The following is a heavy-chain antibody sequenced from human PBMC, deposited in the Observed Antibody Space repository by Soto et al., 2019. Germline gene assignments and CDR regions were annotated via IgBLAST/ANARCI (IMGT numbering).Heavy chain of an antibody. V-gene: IGHV1-8*01. D-gene: IGHD1-1*01. Sequence: ASVEVSCKASGYTFTSYYIYWVRQATGQGLEWMGWMNPNTGNSGYAQKFQGRVTVTSDTSINTVHMELSSLRSEDTAVYYCARRAETNGWNGFGADKYYFDFWGQGTLVTVSS. CDR3: ARRAETNGWNGFGADKYYFDF. J-gene: IGHJ4*02. CDR2: MNPNTGNS. CDR1: GYTFTSYY.